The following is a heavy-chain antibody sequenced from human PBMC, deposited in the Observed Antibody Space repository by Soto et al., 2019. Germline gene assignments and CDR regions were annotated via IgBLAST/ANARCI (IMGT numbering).Heavy chain of an antibody. CDR2: IRAYNGNT. CDR3: ARAQYDFWSGYQDELLDY. CDR1: GYTFTSYG. D-gene: IGHD3-3*01. Sequence: ASVKVSCKASGYTFTSYGISWVRQAPGQGLEWMGWIRAYNGNTNYAQKLQGRVTMTTDTSTSTAYMELRSLRSDDTAVYYCARAQYDFWSGYQDELLDYWGQGTLVTVSS. V-gene: IGHV1-18*01. J-gene: IGHJ4*02.